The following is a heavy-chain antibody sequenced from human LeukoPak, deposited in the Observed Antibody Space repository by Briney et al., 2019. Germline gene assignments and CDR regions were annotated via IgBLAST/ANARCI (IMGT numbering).Heavy chain of an antibody. CDR2: ISGSGGST. D-gene: IGHD6-13*01. V-gene: IGHV3-23*01. CDR3: AKDKPLAAAGHDWFDP. CDR1: GFTFSSYS. Sequence: GGSLRLSCAASGFTFSSYSMNWVRQAPGKGLEWVSAISGSGGSTYYADSVKGRFTISRDNSKNTLYLQMNSLRAEDTAVYYCAKDKPLAAAGHDWFDPWGQGTLVTVSS. J-gene: IGHJ5*02.